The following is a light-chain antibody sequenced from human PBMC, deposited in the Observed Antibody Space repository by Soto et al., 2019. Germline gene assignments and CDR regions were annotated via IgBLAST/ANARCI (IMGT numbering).Light chain of an antibody. CDR2: DVS. J-gene: IGLJ2*01. V-gene: IGLV2-14*03. CDR3: SSYTGITTTRV. Sequence: QSALTQPASVSGSPGQSITISCTGTSSDVGGYNYVSWYQQHPGKAPQLMIYDVSSRPSGVSLRFSGSKSGNTASLTISGLQAEDEAYYFCSSYTGITTTRVFGGGTKVTVL. CDR1: SSDVGGYNY.